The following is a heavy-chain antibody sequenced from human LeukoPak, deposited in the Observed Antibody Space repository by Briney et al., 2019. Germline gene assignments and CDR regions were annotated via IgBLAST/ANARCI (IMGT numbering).Heavy chain of an antibody. CDR2: IYYSGST. J-gene: IGHJ4*02. CDR3: ARFGYCSSTSCQAPNFDY. D-gene: IGHD2-2*01. CDR1: GGSISSYY. V-gene: IGHV4-59*08. Sequence: PSETLSLTCTVSGGSISSYYWSWIRQPPGKGLEWIGYIYYSGSTNYNPSLKSRVTISVDTSKNQFSLKLSSVTAADTAVYYCARFGYCSSTSCQAPNFDYWGQGTLVTVSS.